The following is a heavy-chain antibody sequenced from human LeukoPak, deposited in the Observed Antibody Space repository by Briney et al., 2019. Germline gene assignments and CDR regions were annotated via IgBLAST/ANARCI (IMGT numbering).Heavy chain of an antibody. Sequence: SETLSLTCAVYGVSFSGYYWSWIRQPPGKGLEWIGEINHSGSTNYNPSLKSRVTISEDTSKNQFSLKLSSVTAADTAVYYCARGRRRDGYNLGVHFDYWGQGTLVTVSS. V-gene: IGHV4-34*01. D-gene: IGHD5-24*01. J-gene: IGHJ4*02. CDR2: INHSGST. CDR1: GVSFSGYY. CDR3: ARGRRRDGYNLGVHFDY.